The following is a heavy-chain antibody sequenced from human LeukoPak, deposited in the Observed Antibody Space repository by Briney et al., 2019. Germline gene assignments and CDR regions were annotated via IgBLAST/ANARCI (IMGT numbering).Heavy chain of an antibody. Sequence: ASVKVSCKVSGYTLTELSMHWVRQTPGKGLEWMGGFDPEDGETIYAQKFQGRVTMTEDTSTDTAYMELSSLRSEDTAVYYCATFRITMKVVAPRYFDYWGQGTLVTVSS. CDR2: FDPEDGET. CDR3: ATFRITMKVVAPRYFDY. V-gene: IGHV1-24*01. CDR1: GYTLTELS. D-gene: IGHD3-22*01. J-gene: IGHJ4*02.